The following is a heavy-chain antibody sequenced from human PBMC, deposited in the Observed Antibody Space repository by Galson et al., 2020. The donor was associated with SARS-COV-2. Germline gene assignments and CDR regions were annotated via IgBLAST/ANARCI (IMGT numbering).Heavy chain of an antibody. V-gene: IGHV4-34*01. J-gene: IGHJ6*03. CDR1: GGSFSDYS. D-gene: IGHD2-8*01. Sequence: ETLSLTCAVYGGSFSDYSWTWVRQPPGKGLEWIGEISHSGSTNYSPPLKSRVFMSVDTSKNQFSLKLRSVIAADTAVYYCARGGSRPIMVFDYYYFYMDVWGKGTTVTVSS. CDR3: ARGGSRPIMVFDYYYFYMDV. CDR2: ISHSGST.